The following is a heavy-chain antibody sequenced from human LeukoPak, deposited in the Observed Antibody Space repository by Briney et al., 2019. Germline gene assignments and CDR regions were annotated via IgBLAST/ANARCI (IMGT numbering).Heavy chain of an antibody. D-gene: IGHD3-3*01. J-gene: IGHJ4*02. V-gene: IGHV1-46*01. Sequence: ASVQVSCQASGYTFIRYHIHWVRQAPGQGLEWMGIINPSGGSTSYAQKFQGRVTMTRDTATSTVYMELSSLRSDDTAVYYCARDEYDGDYWGQGTLVTVSS. CDR3: ARDEYDGDY. CDR1: GYTFIRYH. CDR2: INPSGGST.